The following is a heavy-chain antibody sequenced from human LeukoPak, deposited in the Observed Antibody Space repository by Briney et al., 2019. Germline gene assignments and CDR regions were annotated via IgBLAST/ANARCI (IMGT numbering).Heavy chain of an antibody. D-gene: IGHD1-26*01. CDR2: IIPILGIA. V-gene: IGHV1-69*04. Sequence: ASVNVSCKASRGTFSSYAISWLRQAPGQELEWMGRIIPILGIANYAQKFQGRVTITADKSTSTAYMELSSLRSEDTAVYYCARGSGGSYVFDYWGQGTLVTVSS. CDR1: RGTFSSYA. J-gene: IGHJ4*02. CDR3: ARGSGGSYVFDY.